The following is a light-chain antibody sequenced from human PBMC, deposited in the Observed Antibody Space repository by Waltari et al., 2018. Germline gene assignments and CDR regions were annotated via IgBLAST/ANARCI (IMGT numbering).Light chain of an antibody. Sequence: QSALTQPASVSGSPGQSIAISCSGSSTDIGAHDFVSWYQQHPGKPPKLIIFDVSSRPSGISYRFSGSKFGNTASLTISGLQAEDEADYFCSSYTRGRTYVFGSGTKVTVL. CDR2: DVS. CDR1: STDIGAHDF. V-gene: IGLV2-14*03. CDR3: SSYTRGRTYV. J-gene: IGLJ1*01.